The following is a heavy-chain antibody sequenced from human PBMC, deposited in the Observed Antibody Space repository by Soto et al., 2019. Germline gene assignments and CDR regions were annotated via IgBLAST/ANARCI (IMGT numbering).Heavy chain of an antibody. V-gene: IGHV4-59*08. CDR2: IYYSGIT. CDR1: GGSISSYY. Sequence: PSETLSLTCTVSGGSISSYYWSWIRQPPGKGLEWIGYIYYSGITNYNPSLKSRVTISVDTSKNQFSLKLSSVTAADTAAYYCPRGAWASALDIWGQGTMVTVS. CDR3: PRGAWASALDI. D-gene: IGHD7-27*01. J-gene: IGHJ3*02.